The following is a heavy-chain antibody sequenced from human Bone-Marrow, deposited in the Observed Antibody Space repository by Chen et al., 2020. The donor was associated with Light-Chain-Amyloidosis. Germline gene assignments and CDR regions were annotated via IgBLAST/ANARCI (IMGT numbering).Heavy chain of an antibody. J-gene: IGHJ3*02. CDR2: SR. CDR3: AKDISYDVIWSGYPADAFDI. Sequence: SRYYGDSVKGRLTISRDNSKNALFLQMNSLRAEDTAVYYCAKDISYDVIWSGYPADAFDIWGQGTMVTVSS. D-gene: IGHD3-16*02. V-gene: IGHV3-23*01.